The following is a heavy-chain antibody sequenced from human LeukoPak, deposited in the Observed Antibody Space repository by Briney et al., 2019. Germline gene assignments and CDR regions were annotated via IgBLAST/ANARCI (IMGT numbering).Heavy chain of an antibody. V-gene: IGHV3-21*01. CDR3: ARYGVVVASLERGVANWFDP. D-gene: IGHD2-15*01. Sequence: GGSLRLSCAASGFTFSSYSMNWVRHAPGKGLEWVSSISSSSSYIYYADSVKGRFTVSRDNGKNSLFLQMNSLRAEDTAVYYCARYGVVVASLERGVANWFDPWGQGTLVTVSS. CDR1: GFTFSSYS. J-gene: IGHJ5*02. CDR2: ISSSSSYI.